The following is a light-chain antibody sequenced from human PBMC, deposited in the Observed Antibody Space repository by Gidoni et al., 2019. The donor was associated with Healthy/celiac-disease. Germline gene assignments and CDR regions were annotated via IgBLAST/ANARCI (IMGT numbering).Light chain of an antibody. CDR2: GAS. Sequence: EIVMTQPPATLSVSPGESATLSCRTSQSVSSNLAWYQQKPGQAPRLLIYGASTRATGIPARFSGSGSGTEFTLTISSLQSEDFAVYYCQQYNNWPPYTFGQETKLEIK. V-gene: IGKV3-15*01. CDR1: QSVSSN. CDR3: QQYNNWPPYT. J-gene: IGKJ2*01.